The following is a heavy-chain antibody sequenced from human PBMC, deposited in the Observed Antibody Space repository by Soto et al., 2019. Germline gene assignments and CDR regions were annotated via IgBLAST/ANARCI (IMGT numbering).Heavy chain of an antibody. V-gene: IGHV3-23*01. CDR1: GFTFSSYA. Sequence: PGGSLRLSCAASGFTFSSYAMSWVRQAPGKGLEWVSGISYSAGSTYYADSVKGRFTISRDNSKNTLYLQMNSLRAEDTAVYYCAREEGFHWNYAWFDPWGQGTLVTVSS. CDR2: ISYSAGST. D-gene: IGHD1-7*01. CDR3: AREEGFHWNYAWFDP. J-gene: IGHJ5*02.